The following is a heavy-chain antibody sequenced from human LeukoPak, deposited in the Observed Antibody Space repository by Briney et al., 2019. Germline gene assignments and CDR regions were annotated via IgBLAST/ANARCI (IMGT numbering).Heavy chain of an antibody. CDR2: IYWDDDK. J-gene: IGHJ5*02. CDR3: AHRDYDILTGYYKNNWFDP. Sequence: SGPTLVKPTQTLTLTCTFSGFSLSTSGVGVGWIRQPPGKALEWLALIYWDDDKRYSPSLKSGLTITKDTSKNQVVLTMTNMDPVDTATYYCAHRDYDILTGYYKNNWFDPWGQGTLVTVSS. V-gene: IGHV2-5*02. D-gene: IGHD3-9*01. CDR1: GFSLSTSGVG.